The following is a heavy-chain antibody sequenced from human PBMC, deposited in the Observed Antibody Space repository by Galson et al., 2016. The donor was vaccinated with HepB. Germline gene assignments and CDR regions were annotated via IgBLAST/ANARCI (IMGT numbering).Heavy chain of an antibody. D-gene: IGHD1-26*01. CDR2: ISYDGTDK. CDR1: GFTFSNYG. V-gene: IGHV3-30*03. Sequence: SLRLSCAASGFTFSNYGMNWVRQAPGKGLEWVALISYDGTDKYYADSVKGRFTISRDNSKNTLYLQMNSLRAEDTAVYYCARESEEVGLFDYWGQGTLVTVSS. J-gene: IGHJ4*02. CDR3: ARESEEVGLFDY.